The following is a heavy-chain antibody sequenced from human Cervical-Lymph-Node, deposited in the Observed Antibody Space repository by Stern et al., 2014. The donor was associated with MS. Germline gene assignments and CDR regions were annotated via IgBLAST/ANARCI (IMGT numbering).Heavy chain of an antibody. D-gene: IGHD2-15*01. V-gene: IGHV4-4*02. Sequence: VQLVESGPGLVKPSGTLSLTCAVSGGSVRSRNWWHWVRQSPGKGLEWIGKVYHSGSTHYNPSLKSRVIISIDKSKNHLPLNLTSVTAADTAVYYCARGSSGGSGYGMDVWGQGTTIIVSS. J-gene: IGHJ6*02. CDR2: VYHSGST. CDR1: GGSVRSRNW. CDR3: ARGSSGGSGYGMDV.